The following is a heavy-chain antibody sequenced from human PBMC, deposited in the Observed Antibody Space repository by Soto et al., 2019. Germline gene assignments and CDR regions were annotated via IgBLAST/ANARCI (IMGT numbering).Heavy chain of an antibody. Sequence: EVQLVESGGDVIQPGGSLRLSCAASGFTFSSYSMNWVRQAPGKGLEWVSYMSGSTGTIYYADSEKGRFTMSRDVASNSLYLQMNSLRAEDTAIYSCAREVTTGLTFDYWGQGTLVTVSS. CDR1: GFTFSSYS. CDR3: AREVTTGLTFDY. V-gene: IGHV3-48*01. D-gene: IGHD4-17*01. J-gene: IGHJ4*02. CDR2: MSGSTGTI.